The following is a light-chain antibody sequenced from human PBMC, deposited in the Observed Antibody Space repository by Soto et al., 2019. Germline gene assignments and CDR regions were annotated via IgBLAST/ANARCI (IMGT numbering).Light chain of an antibody. V-gene: IGKV3-20*01. CDR3: QQYGSSKYT. CDR2: GAS. CDR1: QSVSSSY. Sequence: EIVLTKSPGTLSLSPGERATLSCRASQSVSSSYLAWYQQKPGQAPRLLIYGASSRATGIPDRFSGSGSVTDFTLTISRLEPEDFAVYYCQQYGSSKYTFCQGTKLEIQ. J-gene: IGKJ2*01.